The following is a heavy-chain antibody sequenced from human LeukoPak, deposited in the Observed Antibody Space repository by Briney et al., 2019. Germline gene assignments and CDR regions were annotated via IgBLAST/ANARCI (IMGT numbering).Heavy chain of an antibody. Sequence: SVKVSCKTSGGTFLSHTFSWVRQAPGHGLEWIGKITPVIETAKYAQTFQGRVSIYTDRDTTTVYMDLSGLRPDDTADYYCTRVNLRGSNYNWFDPWGQGTRVIVSS. D-gene: IGHD3-10*01. CDR1: GGTFLSHT. J-gene: IGHJ5*02. CDR3: TRVNLRGSNYNWFDP. CDR2: ITPVIETA. V-gene: IGHV1-69*08.